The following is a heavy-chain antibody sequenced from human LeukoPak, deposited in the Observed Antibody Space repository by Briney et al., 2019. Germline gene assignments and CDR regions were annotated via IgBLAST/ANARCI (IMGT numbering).Heavy chain of an antibody. V-gene: IGHV5-51*01. CDR2: IYPGDSDT. J-gene: IGHJ4*02. CDR3: ARQAGYYDILTGYYTYYFDY. D-gene: IGHD3-9*01. CDR1: GYSLTSYW. Sequence: GESLKISCKGSGYSLTSYWIGWVRQMPGKGLEWMGIIYPGDSDTRYSPSFQGQVTISADKSISTAYLQWSSLKASDTAMYYCARQAGYYDILTGYYTYYFDYWGQGTLVTVSS.